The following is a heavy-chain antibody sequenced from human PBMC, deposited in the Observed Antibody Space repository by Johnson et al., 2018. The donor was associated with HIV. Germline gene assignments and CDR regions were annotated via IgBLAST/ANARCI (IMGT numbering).Heavy chain of an antibody. V-gene: IGHV3-30*04. CDR3: AKDLDRELLALWAFHT. D-gene: IGHD2-8*02. CDR2: ISYDGANK. CDR1: GFTFSTYA. J-gene: IGHJ3*02. Sequence: QVQLVESGGGVAQPGRSLRLSCAASGFTFSTYAFHWVRQAPGKGLDWVAVISYDGANKYYSGSVRGRFTISRDNSRNTLNLQMDSLREDDTAVYYCAKDLDRELLALWAFHTWGQGTMVTVSS.